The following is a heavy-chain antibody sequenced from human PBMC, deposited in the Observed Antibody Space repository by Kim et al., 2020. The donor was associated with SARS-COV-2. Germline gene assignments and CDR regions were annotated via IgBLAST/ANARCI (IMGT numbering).Heavy chain of an antibody. D-gene: IGHD6-6*01. CDR2: IIPIFGTA. CDR3: ARLYSSSGYYYYYMDV. Sequence: SVKVSCKASGGTFSSYAISWVRQAPGKGLEWMGGIIPIFGTANYAQKFQGRVTITADESTSTAYMELSSLRSEDTAVYYCARLYSSSGYYYYYMDVWGKGTTVTVSS. J-gene: IGHJ6*03. V-gene: IGHV1-69*13. CDR1: GGTFSSYA.